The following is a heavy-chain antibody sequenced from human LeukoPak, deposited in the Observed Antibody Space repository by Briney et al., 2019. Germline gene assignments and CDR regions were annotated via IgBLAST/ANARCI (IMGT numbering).Heavy chain of an antibody. D-gene: IGHD2-2*01. CDR2: INPKSGGA. Sequence: GASVKVSCKASGYTFTGYYIHWVRQAPGQGLEWMGWINPKSGGANYAQKFQGRVTMSADKSINTAYLQWSSLKASDTAMYYCARRQGCSSTSCPPDSWGQGTLVTVSS. J-gene: IGHJ4*02. CDR1: GYTFTGYY. CDR3: ARRQGCSSTSCPPDS. V-gene: IGHV1-2*02.